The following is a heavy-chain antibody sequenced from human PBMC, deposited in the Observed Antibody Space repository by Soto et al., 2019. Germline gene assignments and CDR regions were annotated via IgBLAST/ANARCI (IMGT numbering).Heavy chain of an antibody. V-gene: IGHV1-69*02. D-gene: IGHD6-19*01. CDR3: AVAGNFYYFDY. Sequence: GASVKVSCKASGRTFSSYTISWVRQAPGQGLEWMGRIIPILGIANYAQKFQGRVTITADKSTSTAYMELSSLRSEDTAVYYCAVAGNFYYFDYWGQGTLVTVSS. CDR2: IIPILGIA. CDR1: GRTFSSYT. J-gene: IGHJ4*02.